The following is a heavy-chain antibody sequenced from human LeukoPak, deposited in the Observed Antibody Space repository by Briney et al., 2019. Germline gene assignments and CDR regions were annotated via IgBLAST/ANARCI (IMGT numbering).Heavy chain of an antibody. CDR2: IYYSGST. J-gene: IGHJ4*02. V-gene: IGHV4-59*12. CDR3: AREISDSFDY. CDR1: GGSISSYY. Sequence: SETLSLTCTVAGGSISSYYWSWIRQPPGKGLEWIGYIYYSGSTNYNPSLKSRVTISADTSKHQFSLKLSSGTAADTAVYYCAREISDSFDYWGQGSLVSVSS. D-gene: IGHD3-10*01.